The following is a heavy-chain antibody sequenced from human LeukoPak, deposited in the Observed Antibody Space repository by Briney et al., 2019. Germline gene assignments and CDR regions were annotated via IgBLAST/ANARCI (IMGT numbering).Heavy chain of an antibody. CDR2: IHHSGST. J-gene: IGHJ4*02. CDR3: ARLTEYYYDSSGYYRYYFDY. CDR1: GYSISSGYY. V-gene: IGHV4-38-2*02. D-gene: IGHD3-22*01. Sequence: SETLSLTCTVSGYSISSGYYWGWIRQPPGKGLEWIGTIHHSGSTYYIPSLKGRVTISVDTSKNHFSLKLSSVTAADTAVYYCARLTEYYYDSSGYYRYYFDYWGQGTLVTVSS.